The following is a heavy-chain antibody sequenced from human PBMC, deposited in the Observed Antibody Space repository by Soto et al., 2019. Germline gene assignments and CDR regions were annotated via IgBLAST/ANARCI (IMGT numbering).Heavy chain of an antibody. CDR1: GGTFSSYA. CDR3: AKDHNYSGSGSYYPDAFDI. CDR2: IFPIFGTA. D-gene: IGHD3-10*01. Sequence: QVQLVQSGAEVKKPGSSVKVSCKASGGTFSSYAISWVRQAPGQGLEWMGGIFPIFGTANYAQKFQGRVTITADESTSTAYMELSSLRSEDTAVYYCAKDHNYSGSGSYYPDAFDIWGQGTMVTVSS. J-gene: IGHJ3*02. V-gene: IGHV1-69*01.